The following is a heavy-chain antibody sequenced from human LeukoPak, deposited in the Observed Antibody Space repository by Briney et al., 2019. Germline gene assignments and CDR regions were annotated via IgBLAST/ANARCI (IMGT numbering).Heavy chain of an antibody. Sequence: SETLSLTCTVSGGSISNNYWSWIRQTPGRGLEWIGYIYYTGSTNYSPSLESRVTISVDTSKNQFSLKLSSVTAADTAVYYCARGGYYDKEAFDIWGQGTMVTVSS. CDR3: ARGGYYDKEAFDI. CDR2: IYYTGST. V-gene: IGHV4-59*01. J-gene: IGHJ3*02. CDR1: GGSISNNY. D-gene: IGHD3-22*01.